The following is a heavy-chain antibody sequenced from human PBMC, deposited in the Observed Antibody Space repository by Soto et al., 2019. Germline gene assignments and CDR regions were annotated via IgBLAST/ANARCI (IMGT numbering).Heavy chain of an antibody. CDR3: ARDRAAAGTLYEYLQY. V-gene: IGHV4-31*03. J-gene: IGHJ1*01. CDR2: IYYSGNT. CDR1: GDSIDGSAYY. Sequence: PSETLSLTCNVSGDSIDGSAYYWSWIRLLPGKGLEWIGYIYYSGNTYYNPSLRGRVTISVDTSRNQFSVRLRSVTAADTAIYYCARDRAAAGTLYEYLQYWGQGALVTVSS. D-gene: IGHD6-13*01.